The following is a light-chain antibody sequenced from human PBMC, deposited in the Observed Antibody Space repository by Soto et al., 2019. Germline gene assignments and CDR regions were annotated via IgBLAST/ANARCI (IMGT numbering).Light chain of an antibody. Sequence: QSVLTQPPSASGTSGQRVTISCSGSRSNIGSNYVYWYQQFPGTAPKPLIHRNDQRPSGVPDRFSGSKSGTTASLAISGLRSEDEADYYCAAWDDSLSGWVFGGGTKLTVL. CDR1: RSNIGSNY. CDR3: AAWDDSLSGWV. J-gene: IGLJ3*02. CDR2: RND. V-gene: IGLV1-47*01.